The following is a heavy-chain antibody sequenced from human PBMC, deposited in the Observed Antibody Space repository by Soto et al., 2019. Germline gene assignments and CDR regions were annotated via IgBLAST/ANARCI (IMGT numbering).Heavy chain of an antibody. J-gene: IGHJ4*01. Sequence: PGGSLRLSCSVSGFTVSNNYRSWVRQAPGKGLEGVSVIYSGGYTAYGDSVKGRFTISRDNSKNTLYLQMNSLRADDTAVYYCARDSGYGSGASVNHYLDYWGHGTLVTVSS. D-gene: IGHD3-10*01. V-gene: IGHV3-53*01. CDR2: IYSGGYT. CDR1: GFTVSNNY. CDR3: ARDSGYGSGASVNHYLDY.